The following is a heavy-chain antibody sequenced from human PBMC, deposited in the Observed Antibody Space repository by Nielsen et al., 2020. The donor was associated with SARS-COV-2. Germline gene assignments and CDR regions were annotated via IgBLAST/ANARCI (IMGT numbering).Heavy chain of an antibody. CDR1: GGSISSSNW. CDR3: ARSTADGYYFDY. J-gene: IGHJ4*02. CDR2: SYHSGST. Sequence: SETLSLTCAVSGGSISSSNWWRWVRQPPGKGLEWMGESYHSGSTNYNTSLKSRVPISVDKSTNQFSLKLSSVTAADTAVYYCARSTADGYYFDYWGQGTLVTVSS. V-gene: IGHV4-4*02.